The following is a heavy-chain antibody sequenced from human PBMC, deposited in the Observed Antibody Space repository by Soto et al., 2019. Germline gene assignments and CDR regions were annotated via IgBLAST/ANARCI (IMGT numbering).Heavy chain of an antibody. CDR3: ARDVPYAGIIHYYDYGIDV. CDR2: IIPIFGTA. V-gene: IGHV1-69*06. CDR1: GGTFSSYA. J-gene: IGHJ6*04. Sequence: QVQLVQSGAAVQKPGSSVKVYCQASGGTFSSYAISWVRQAPGQGLEWMGGIIPIFGTANYAQKFPRRVRITAEKSTSTAYMERRSLSSEDPAGYYFARDVPYAGIIHYYDYGIDVWVKGTTVTVSS. D-gene: IGHD6-13*01.